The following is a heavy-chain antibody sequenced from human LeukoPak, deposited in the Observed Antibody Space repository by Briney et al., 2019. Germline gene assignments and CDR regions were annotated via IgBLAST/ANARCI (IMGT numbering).Heavy chain of an antibody. J-gene: IGHJ5*02. CDR3: ARSRYCSSTSCYGKYWFDP. Sequence: SVKVSCKASGGTFSSYAISWVRRAPGQGLEWMGGIIPIFGTANYAQKFQGRVTITADESTSTAYMELSSLRSEDTAVYYCARSRYCSSTSCYGKYWFDPWGQGTLVTVSS. D-gene: IGHD2-2*01. V-gene: IGHV1-69*13. CDR2: IIPIFGTA. CDR1: GGTFSSYA.